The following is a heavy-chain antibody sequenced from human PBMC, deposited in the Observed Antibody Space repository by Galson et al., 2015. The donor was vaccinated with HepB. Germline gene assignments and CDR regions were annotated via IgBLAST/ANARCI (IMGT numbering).Heavy chain of an antibody. Sequence: SVKVSCKASGGTFSSYAISWVRQAPGQGLEWMGGIIPIFGTANYAQKFQGRVTITADESTSTAYMELGSLRSEDTAVYYCSRGGRCFEWLPRPFDYWGQGTLVTASS. CDR1: GGTFSSYA. J-gene: IGHJ4*02. CDR3: SRGGRCFEWLPRPFDY. V-gene: IGHV1-69*13. CDR2: IIPIFGTA. D-gene: IGHD3-3*01.